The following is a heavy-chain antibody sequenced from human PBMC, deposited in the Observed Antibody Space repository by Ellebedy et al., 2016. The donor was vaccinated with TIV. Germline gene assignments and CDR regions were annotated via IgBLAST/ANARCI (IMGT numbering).Heavy chain of an antibody. CDR1: GGTFSSYA. D-gene: IGHD6-19*01. Sequence: SVKVSXXASGGTFSSYAISWVRQAPGQGLEWMGGIIPIFGTANYAQKFQGRVTITADKSTSTAYMELSSLRSEDTAVYYCASESSSPLWGQGTTVTVSS. CDR3: ASESSSPL. CDR2: IIPIFGTA. V-gene: IGHV1-69*06. J-gene: IGHJ6*02.